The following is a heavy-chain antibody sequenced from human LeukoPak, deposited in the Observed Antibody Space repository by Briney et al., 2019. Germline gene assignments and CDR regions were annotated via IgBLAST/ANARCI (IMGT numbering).Heavy chain of an antibody. J-gene: IGHJ4*02. CDR1: GFTFSSYA. D-gene: IGHD6-13*01. CDR3: ARGGYSSSWYHFDY. CDR2: ISGSGGST. Sequence: QPGGSLRLSCAASGFTFSSYAMSWVRQAPGEGLEWVSAISGSGGSTYYADSVKGRFTISRDNSKNTLFLQMNSLRAEDTAVYYCARGGYSSSWYHFDYWGQGTLVTVSS. V-gene: IGHV3-23*01.